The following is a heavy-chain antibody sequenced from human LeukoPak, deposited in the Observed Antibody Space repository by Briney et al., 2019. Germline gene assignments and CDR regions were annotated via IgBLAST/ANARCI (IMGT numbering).Heavy chain of an antibody. J-gene: IGHJ4*02. D-gene: IGHD6-13*01. V-gene: IGHV3-7*01. CDR1: GSTFSDHY. CDR2: IKPDGSEK. CDR3: ARNDVAAAGDY. Sequence: GGSLRLSCVASGSTFSDHYMDWVRQAPGRGLEWVANIKPDGSEKNYVDSVKGRFTISRDDAKNSLFLQMNSLRAEDTAVYFCARNDVAAAGDYWGQGTLVTVSS.